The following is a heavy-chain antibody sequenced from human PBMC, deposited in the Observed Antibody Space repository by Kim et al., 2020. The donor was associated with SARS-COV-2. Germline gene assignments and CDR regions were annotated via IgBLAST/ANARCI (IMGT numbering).Heavy chain of an antibody. D-gene: IGHD3-9*01. Sequence: KFQGRVTITADESTSTAYMELSSLRSEDTAVYYCARDRGDILTGYYRDDYWGQGTLVTVSS. V-gene: IGHV1-69*01. CDR3: ARDRGDILTGYYRDDY. J-gene: IGHJ4*02.